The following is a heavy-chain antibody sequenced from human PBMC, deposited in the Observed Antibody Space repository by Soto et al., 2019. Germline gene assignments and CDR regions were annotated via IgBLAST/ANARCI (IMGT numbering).Heavy chain of an antibody. D-gene: IGHD1-20*01. Sequence: ASVKVSCKASGYTFTSYGISWVRQAPGQGLEWMGWISAYNGNTNYAQKLQGRVTMTTDTSTSTAYMELRSLRSDDTAVYYCARDCTGGITGTPYCFDYWGHGTLVTVSS. CDR3: ARDCTGGITGTPYCFDY. V-gene: IGHV1-18*01. CDR1: GYTFTSYG. J-gene: IGHJ4*01. CDR2: ISAYNGNT.